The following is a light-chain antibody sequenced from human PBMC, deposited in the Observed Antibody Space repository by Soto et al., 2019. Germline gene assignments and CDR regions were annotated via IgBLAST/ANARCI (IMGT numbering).Light chain of an antibody. V-gene: IGLV2-23*01. CDR2: EGS. CDR1: SSDVGSYNL. CDR3: CSYAGSSTSCD. Sequence: QSALTQPASVSGSPGRSITISCTGTSSDVGSYNLVSWYQQHPGKAPKLKIYEGSKRPSGVSTRFSASKSGNTASLTISGLQAEDEADYYFCSYAGSSTSCDVGTGTKFTV. J-gene: IGLJ1*01.